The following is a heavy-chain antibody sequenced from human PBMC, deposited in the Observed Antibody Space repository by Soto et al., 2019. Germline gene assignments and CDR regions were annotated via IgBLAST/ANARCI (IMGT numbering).Heavy chain of an antibody. J-gene: IGHJ4*02. CDR2: ISGSGATT. D-gene: IGHD6-13*01. V-gene: IGHV3-23*01. Sequence: GGSLRLSCAASGITSIADAMSWVRQAPGKGLEWVSAISGSGATTYYADSVKGRFTISRDKSKNTLYLQMNSLRAEDTALYYCANSFSSNWYDYFDYWGQGSLVTVSS. CDR1: GITSIADA. CDR3: ANSFSSNWYDYFDY.